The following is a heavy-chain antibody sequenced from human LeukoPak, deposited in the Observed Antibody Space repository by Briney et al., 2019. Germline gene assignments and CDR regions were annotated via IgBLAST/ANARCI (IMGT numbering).Heavy chain of an antibody. D-gene: IGHD1-1*01. CDR1: GGSVSSGGYY. V-gene: IGHV4-31*03. Sequence: SQTLSLTCTVSGGSVSSGGYYWSWIRQHPEKGLEWIGYIYNSGSTYYNPSLKSRLTISIDTSKNQFSLKLTSVTAADTAMYYCARETNWVAETRLFAFDVWGQGSMVIVSS. J-gene: IGHJ3*01. CDR3: ARETNWVAETRLFAFDV. CDR2: IYNSGST.